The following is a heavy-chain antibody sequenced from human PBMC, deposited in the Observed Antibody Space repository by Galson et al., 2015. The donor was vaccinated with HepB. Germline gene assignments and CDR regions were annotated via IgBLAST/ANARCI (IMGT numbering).Heavy chain of an antibody. V-gene: IGHV3-11*01. Sequence: SLRLSCAASGFTFSDYYMSWIRQAPGKGLEWVSYISSSGSTIYYADSVKGRFTISRDNAKNSLYLQMNSLRAEDTAVYYCARVSSPVAGTTLGAFDIWGQGTMVTVSS. CDR3: ARVSSPVAGTTLGAFDI. CDR1: GFTFSDYY. D-gene: IGHD6-19*01. J-gene: IGHJ3*02. CDR2: ISSSGSTI.